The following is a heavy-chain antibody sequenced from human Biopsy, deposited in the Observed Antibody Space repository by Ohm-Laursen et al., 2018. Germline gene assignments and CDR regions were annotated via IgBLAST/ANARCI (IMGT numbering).Heavy chain of an antibody. Sequence: GSLRLSCTASGFSFSSYWMHWVRQGPGKGLVWVSRINIDGSTIRYADSVKGRFTISRDNAKNTLYQQMNSLGVEDSTVYYCARDIYYISNWRGFEMWGQGTMVTVAS. D-gene: IGHD6-13*01. V-gene: IGHV3-74*01. CDR2: INIDGSTI. CDR1: GFSFSSYW. CDR3: ARDIYYISNWRGFEM. J-gene: IGHJ3*02.